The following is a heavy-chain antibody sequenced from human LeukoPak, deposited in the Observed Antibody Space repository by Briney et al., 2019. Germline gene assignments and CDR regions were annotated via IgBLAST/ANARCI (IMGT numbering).Heavy chain of an antibody. J-gene: IGHJ6*02. Sequence: SQTLSLTCTVSGGSISSGGYYWSWIRQHPGKGLEWIGYVYYSGRTNYNPSLKSRVTISVDTSKNQFSLKLSSVTAADTAVYYCARTFSESYYYYGMDVWGQGTTVTVSS. CDR1: GGSISSGGYY. V-gene: IGHV4-61*08. CDR3: ARTFSESYYYYGMDV. CDR2: VYYSGRT. D-gene: IGHD1-26*01.